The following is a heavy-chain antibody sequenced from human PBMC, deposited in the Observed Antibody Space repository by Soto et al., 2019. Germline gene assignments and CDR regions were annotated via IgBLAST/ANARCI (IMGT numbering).Heavy chain of an antibody. CDR3: VRASVTATTTAD. D-gene: IGHD4-17*01. CDR2: INAGNGNT. V-gene: IGHV1-3*01. CDR1: GYTFTSYA. J-gene: IGHJ1*01. Sequence: ASVKVSCKASGYTFTSYAMHWVRQAPGQRLEWMGWINAGNGNTKYSQKFQGRVTITRDTSASTAYMELSSLRSEDTAVYYCVRASVTATTTADWGHGTPVPVS.